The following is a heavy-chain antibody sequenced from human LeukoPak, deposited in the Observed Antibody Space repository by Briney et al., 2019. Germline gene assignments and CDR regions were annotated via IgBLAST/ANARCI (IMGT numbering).Heavy chain of an antibody. Sequence: PSETLSLTCTGSGGSISSSSYYWGWIRQPPGKGLEWIGSIYYSGSTDYNPSLKSRVTISVDTSKNQFSPKLSSVTAADTAVYYCARHRLGSYGYWGQGTLVTVSS. D-gene: IGHD5-18*01. CDR3: ARHRLGSYGY. J-gene: IGHJ4*02. V-gene: IGHV4-39*01. CDR2: IYYSGST. CDR1: GGSISSSSYY.